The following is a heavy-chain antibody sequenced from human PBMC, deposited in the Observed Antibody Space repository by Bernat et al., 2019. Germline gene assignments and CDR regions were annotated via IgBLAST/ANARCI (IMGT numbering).Heavy chain of an antibody. Sequence: QVTLKESGPALVKPTQTLTLTCTFSGFSLSTSGMRVSWIRQPPGKALEWLARIDWDDDKFYSTSLKTRLTISKDTSKNQVVLTMTNMDPVDTATYYCARSRGSSSWLNFDYWGQGTLVTVSS. V-gene: IGHV2-70*04. CDR1: GFSLSTSGMR. D-gene: IGHD6-13*01. CDR2: IDWDDDK. J-gene: IGHJ4*02. CDR3: ARSRGSSSWLNFDY.